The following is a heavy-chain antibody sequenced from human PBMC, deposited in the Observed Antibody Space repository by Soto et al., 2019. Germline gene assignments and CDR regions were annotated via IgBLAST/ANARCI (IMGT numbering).Heavy chain of an antibody. D-gene: IGHD2-21*02. V-gene: IGHV1-18*01. J-gene: IGHJ4*02. Sequence: QVQLVQSGAEVKKPGASVKVSCKASGYTFTSYGISWVRQAPGQGLEWMGWISAYNGNTNYAQKLQGRVTMTTDTSTSTAYKELRSLRSDDTAVYYCARDNCGGDCYSYFDYWGQGTLVTVSS. CDR3: ARDNCGGDCYSYFDY. CDR1: GYTFTSYG. CDR2: ISAYNGNT.